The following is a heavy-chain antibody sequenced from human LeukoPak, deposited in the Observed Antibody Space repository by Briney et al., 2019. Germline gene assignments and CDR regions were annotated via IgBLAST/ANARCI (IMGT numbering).Heavy chain of an antibody. D-gene: IGHD3-22*01. V-gene: IGHV1-46*01. CDR2: INPSGGST. J-gene: IGHJ5*02. CDR1: GYTFTSYY. CDR3: ARDKTPGDSSGHWELNNWFDP. Sequence: ASVKVSCKASGYTFTSYYMHWVRQAPGQGLEWMGIINPSGGSTSYAQKFQGRVTMTRDTSTSTVYMELSSLRSEDTAVYYCARDKTPGDSSGHWELNNWFDPWGQGTLVTVSS.